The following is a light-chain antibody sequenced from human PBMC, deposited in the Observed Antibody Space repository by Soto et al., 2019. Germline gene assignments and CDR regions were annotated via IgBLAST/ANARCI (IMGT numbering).Light chain of an antibody. V-gene: IGKV3-20*01. CDR2: GTS. J-gene: IGKJ1*01. CDR3: QQYGCSRST. Sequence: EIVLKQSPGTLSLSRGEGATLYCRASQSVSSRYLAWYQQKPGQAPRLLIYGTSTRATGIPDRFSGSGYGTDFTLSINRLEPEDFAVYYCQQYGCSRSTFSQGTKVDI. CDR1: QSVSSRY.